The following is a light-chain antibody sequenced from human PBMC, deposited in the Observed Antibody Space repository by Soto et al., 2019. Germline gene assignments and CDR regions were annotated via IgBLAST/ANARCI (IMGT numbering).Light chain of an antibody. Sequence: EVVLTQSPATLSLSPGERATLSCRASQSVSNNYLAWYQQKPGQAPRLLIYDASNRAAGIPARFSGSGSGTDFTLTISSLEPEDFAIYYCQQRQYWPPITFGQGTRLEI. CDR3: QQRQYWPPIT. CDR1: QSVSNNY. J-gene: IGKJ5*01. V-gene: IGKV3-11*01. CDR2: DAS.